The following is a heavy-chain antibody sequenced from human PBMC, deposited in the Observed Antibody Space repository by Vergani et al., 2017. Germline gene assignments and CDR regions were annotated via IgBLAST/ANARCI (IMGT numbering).Heavy chain of an antibody. D-gene: IGHD2-8*01. CDR3: EREFIMVLRPFDY. Sequence: EVQLVGSGGGLVQPGGSLRLPCAASGFTFSIYSMNWVRQAPGKGLEWVSYISSSSSTIYYADSVKGRFTIYTDNAKNSLYQQMNSLRAEDTAVYYCEREFIMVLRPFDYWGQGTLVTVSS. J-gene: IGHJ4*02. CDR2: ISSSSSTI. V-gene: IGHV3-48*04. CDR1: GFTFSIYS.